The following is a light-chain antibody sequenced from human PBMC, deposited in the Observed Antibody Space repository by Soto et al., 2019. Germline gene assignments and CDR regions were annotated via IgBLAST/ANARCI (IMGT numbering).Light chain of an antibody. CDR1: QSVAGS. CDR2: DIS. V-gene: IGKV3-11*01. Sequence: GERAILSCRASQSVAGSLAWYQQKPGQAPRLLIYDISTRAAAIPARFSGSGSGTDFTLTVSSLEPEDSAYYYCQQRSNRITFGQGTRVEIK. J-gene: IGKJ5*01. CDR3: QQRSNRIT.